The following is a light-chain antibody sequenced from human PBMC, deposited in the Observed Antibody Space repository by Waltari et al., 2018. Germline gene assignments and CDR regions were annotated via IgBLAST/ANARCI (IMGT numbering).Light chain of an antibody. CDR3: SAYKGSSNDV. CDR1: SSDLHLYNY. J-gene: IGLJ1*01. V-gene: IGLV2-11*01. Sequence: QSALTQPRSVSGSPGQSVTIPCSGTSSDLHLYNYVSWYQQHPGKAPKLLIYDVNKRPSGVPDRFSGSKSGNTASLTISGLQAEDEADYYCSAYKGSSNDVFGSGTKVTVL. CDR2: DVN.